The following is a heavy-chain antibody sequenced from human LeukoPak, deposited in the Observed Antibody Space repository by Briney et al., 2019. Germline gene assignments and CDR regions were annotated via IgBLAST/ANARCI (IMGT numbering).Heavy chain of an antibody. CDR1: GFTFRSYW. Sequence: GGSLRLSCAASGFTFRSYWMHWVRQAPGKGLVWVSHINTDGSTTTYADSVKGRFTFSRDNTKNTLYLQMNSLRDEDTSVYYCARDLGTTNWFDPWGQGTLVTVSS. J-gene: IGHJ5*02. V-gene: IGHV3-74*01. D-gene: IGHD1-26*01. CDR2: INTDGSTT. CDR3: ARDLGTTNWFDP.